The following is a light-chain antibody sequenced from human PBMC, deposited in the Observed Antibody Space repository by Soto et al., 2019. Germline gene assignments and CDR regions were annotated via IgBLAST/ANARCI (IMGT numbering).Light chain of an antibody. J-gene: IGKJ1*01. Sequence: DIQMTQSPSSLSASVGDRVTITCRASQSISSYLNWYQEKTGKDPKILIYAVSSLQSAVPSRFSGSGSGTDFNLTISSLQTDDFATYECQQCYSYSPTFGQGTKLDIK. CDR1: QSISSY. V-gene: IGKV1-39*01. CDR2: AVS. CDR3: QQCYSYSPT.